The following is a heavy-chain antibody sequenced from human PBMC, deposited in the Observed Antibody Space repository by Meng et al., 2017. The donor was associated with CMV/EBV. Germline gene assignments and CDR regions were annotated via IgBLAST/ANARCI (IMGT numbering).Heavy chain of an antibody. CDR3: ARDGRGSWDCSSTSGYNPYYYYGMDV. CDR1: GYTFTSYG. V-gene: IGHV1-18*01. J-gene: IGHJ6*02. CDR2: ISAYNGNT. D-gene: IGHD2-2*02. Sequence: ASVQVSCKASGYTFTSYGISWVRQAPGQGLEWMGWISAYNGNTNYAQKLQGRVTMTTDTSTSTAYMELRSLRSDDTAVYYCARDGRGSWDCSSTSGYNPYYYYGMDVWGQGTTVTVSS.